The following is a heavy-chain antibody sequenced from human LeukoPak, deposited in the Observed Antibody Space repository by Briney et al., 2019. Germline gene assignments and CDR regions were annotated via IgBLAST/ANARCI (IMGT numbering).Heavy chain of an antibody. D-gene: IGHD6-19*01. CDR1: GFTFSSYW. CDR2: IKQDGSEK. V-gene: IGHV3-7*01. J-gene: IGHJ1*01. CDR3: ARDDKIGVAGTWQH. Sequence: PGGSLRLSCAASGFTFSSYWMSWVRQAPGKGLEWVANIKQDGSEKYYVDSVKGRFTISRDNAKNSLYLQMNSLRAEDTAVYYCARDDKIGVAGTWQHWGQGTLVTVSS.